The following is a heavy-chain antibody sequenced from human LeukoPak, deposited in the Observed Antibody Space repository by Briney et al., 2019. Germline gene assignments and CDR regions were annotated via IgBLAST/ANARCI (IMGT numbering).Heavy chain of an antibody. J-gene: IGHJ3*02. D-gene: IGHD2-2*02. CDR2: IYPGDSDT. Sequence: GESLKISCKGSGYSFTSYWIGWVRQMPGKGLEWMGLIYPGDSDTRCSPSFQGQVTISADKSISTAYLQWSSLKASDTAMYYCARRHRGYCSSTSCYTEYYYDSSGYSPAAFDIWGQGTMVTVSS. CDR3: ARRHRGYCSSTSCYTEYYYDSSGYSPAAFDI. V-gene: IGHV5-51*01. CDR1: GYSFTSYW.